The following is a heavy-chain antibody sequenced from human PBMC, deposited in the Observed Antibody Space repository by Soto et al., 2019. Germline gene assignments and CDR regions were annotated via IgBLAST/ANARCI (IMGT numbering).Heavy chain of an antibody. CDR3: ARDDVLCDGGGCYRVPLAV. CDR1: GVTLSSKY. J-gene: IGHJ6*02. Sequence: EGSLRLCCGASGVTLSSKYLSGVRQAPGKGLEWVSLIQSGGPTYYADSVKGRFTISRDTSENTLHLQMDSLRAEDTAVYYCARDDVLCDGGGCYRVPLAVSGQGTTVPGS. CDR2: IQSGGPT. D-gene: IGHD2-15*01. V-gene: IGHV3-66*01.